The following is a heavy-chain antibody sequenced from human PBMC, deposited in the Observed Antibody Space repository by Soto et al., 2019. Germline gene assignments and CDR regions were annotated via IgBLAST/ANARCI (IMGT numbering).Heavy chain of an antibody. J-gene: IGHJ6*02. CDR3: ATKWLRYSSSWYYGMDV. CDR1: GGSISSGGYY. Sequence: QVQLQESGPGLVKPSQTLSLTCTVSGGSISSGGYYWSWIRQHPGKGLEWIGYIYYSGSTYYNPSPKSRVTIPVDTSKNQFSLKLSSVTAADTAVYYCATKWLRYSSSWYYGMDVWGQGTTVTVSS. CDR2: IYYSGST. V-gene: IGHV4-31*03. D-gene: IGHD6-13*01.